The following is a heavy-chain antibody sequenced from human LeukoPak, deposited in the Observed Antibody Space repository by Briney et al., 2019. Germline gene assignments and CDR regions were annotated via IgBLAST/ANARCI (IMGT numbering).Heavy chain of an antibody. V-gene: IGHV3-30*04. CDR2: ISYDGSNK. CDR3: ARDLLQYGSGSYYSPYEY. CDR1: GFTFSLYA. J-gene: IGHJ4*02. D-gene: IGHD3-10*01. Sequence: GGSLRLSCAASGFTFSLYAMHWVRQAPGKGLEWVAVISYDGSNKYYADSVKGRVTISRDNSRNTVYLQMNSLRAEDTAVYYCARDLLQYGSGSYYSPYEYWGQGTLVTVSS.